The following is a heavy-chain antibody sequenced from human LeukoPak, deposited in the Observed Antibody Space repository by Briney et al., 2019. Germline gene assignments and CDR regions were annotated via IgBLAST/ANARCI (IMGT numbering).Heavy chain of an antibody. Sequence: PSETLSLTCTVSGGSISSYYWSWLRQPPGKGLEWIGYIYYSGSTNYNPSLKSRVTISVDTSKNQFSLKLSSVTAADTAVYYCARDQWLVPWGQGTLVTVSS. J-gene: IGHJ5*02. V-gene: IGHV4-59*01. CDR1: GGSISSYY. CDR2: IYYSGST. CDR3: ARDQWLVP. D-gene: IGHD6-19*01.